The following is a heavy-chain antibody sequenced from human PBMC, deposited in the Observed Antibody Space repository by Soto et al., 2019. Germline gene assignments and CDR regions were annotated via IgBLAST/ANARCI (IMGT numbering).Heavy chain of an antibody. V-gene: IGHV3-21*01. D-gene: IGHD3-22*01. Sequence: GGSLRLSCAASGFTFSSYSMNWVRQAPGKGLEWVSSISSSSSYIYYADSVKGRFTISRDNAKNSLYLQMNSLRAEDTAVYYCARATYYYDSSLRTAFDIWGQGTMVTVSS. CDR2: ISSSSSYI. CDR1: GFTFSSYS. J-gene: IGHJ3*02. CDR3: ARATYYYDSSLRTAFDI.